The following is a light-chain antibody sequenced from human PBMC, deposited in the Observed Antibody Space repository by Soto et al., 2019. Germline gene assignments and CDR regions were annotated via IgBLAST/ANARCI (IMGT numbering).Light chain of an antibody. CDR1: SSDVGGYNY. J-gene: IGLJ1*01. CDR2: EVT. CDR3: SSYTTAGTYV. V-gene: IGLV2-14*01. Sequence: QSVLTQPASVSGSPGQSITISCTGASSDVGGYNYVSWYQHHPGKAPKLMIYEVTTRPSGVSSRFSGSKSGNTASLTISGLQAEDEADYYCSSYTTAGTYVFGPGTKVTVL.